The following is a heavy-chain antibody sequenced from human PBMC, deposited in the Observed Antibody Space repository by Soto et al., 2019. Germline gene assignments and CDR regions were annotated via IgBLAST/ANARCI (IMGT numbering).Heavy chain of an antibody. CDR1: GFSFRSYW. J-gene: IGHJ4*02. V-gene: IGHV3-74*01. Sequence: EVQLVESGGGLVQSGGSLALSCVASGFSFRSYWMHWVRQAPGKGLVWVARISSDGTTTTYADSANGRFTVSRDNAANTLYLQMSSLRAEDTAVYYCAREYYGVLTGYYNDYWGQGTLVTVSS. CDR3: AREYYGVLTGYYNDY. CDR2: ISSDGTTT. D-gene: IGHD3-9*01.